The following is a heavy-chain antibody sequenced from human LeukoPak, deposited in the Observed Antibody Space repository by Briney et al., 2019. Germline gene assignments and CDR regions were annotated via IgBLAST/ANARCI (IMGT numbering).Heavy chain of an antibody. Sequence: PGGSLGLSCAASGFTFSSYDMHWVRQAPGKGLEWVSAIGTAGDPYYPGSVKGRFTISRENAKNSLYLQMNSLRAGDTAVYYCAREAVAGHFDYWGQGTLVTVSS. CDR1: GFTFSSYD. V-gene: IGHV3-13*05. CDR3: AREAVAGHFDY. D-gene: IGHD6-19*01. CDR2: IGTAGDP. J-gene: IGHJ4*02.